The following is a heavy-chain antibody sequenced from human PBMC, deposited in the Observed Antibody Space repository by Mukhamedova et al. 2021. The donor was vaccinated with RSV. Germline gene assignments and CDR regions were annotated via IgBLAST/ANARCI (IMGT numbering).Heavy chain of an antibody. Sequence: EWLALIYWDDDRRYSPSLKSRLTITKDTSKNQVVLTLANVDPVDTATYFCAHSGGVAMAGPLDSWGQGTLVTVSS. CDR2: IYWDDDR. V-gene: IGHV2-5*02. CDR3: AHSGGVAMAGPLDS. J-gene: IGHJ4*02. D-gene: IGHD6-19*01.